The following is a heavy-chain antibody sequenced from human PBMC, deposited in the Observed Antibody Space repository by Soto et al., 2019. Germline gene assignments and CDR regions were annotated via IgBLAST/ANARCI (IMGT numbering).Heavy chain of an antibody. Sequence: HPVGSLRLSCAASGFTFSSYGMHWVRQAPGKGLEWVAVIWYDGSNKYYADSVKGRFTISRDNSKNTLYLQMNSLRAEDTAVYYCARDSPSGSGAFDIWGQGTMVTVSS. CDR1: GFTFSSYG. CDR3: ARDSPSGSGAFDI. J-gene: IGHJ3*02. D-gene: IGHD1-26*01. CDR2: IWYDGSNK. V-gene: IGHV3-33*01.